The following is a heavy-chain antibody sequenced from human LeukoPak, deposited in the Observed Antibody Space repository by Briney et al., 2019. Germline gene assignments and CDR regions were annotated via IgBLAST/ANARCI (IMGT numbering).Heavy chain of an antibody. CDR3: ARLTIPPNWFDP. D-gene: IGHD4/OR15-4a*01. CDR2: ISYIGST. J-gene: IGHJ5*02. V-gene: IGHV4-59*11. CDR1: DDSFSSHY. Sequence: SETLSLTCAASDDSFSSHYWTWIRQPPGKGLEWIGYISYIGSTNYNPSLKSRVTISIDTSRNQFSLRLSSVTAADTAVYYCARLTIPPNWFDPWGQGTLVTVSS.